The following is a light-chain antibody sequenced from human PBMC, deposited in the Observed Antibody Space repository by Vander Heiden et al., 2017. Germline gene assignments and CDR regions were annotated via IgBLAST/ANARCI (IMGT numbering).Light chain of an antibody. CDR2: AAS. CDR1: QGISSY. CDR3: QQDDSYPYT. V-gene: IGKV1-8*01. J-gene: IGKJ2*01. Sequence: AIRMTQFPSSFSASTGDRVTITCRASQGISSYLAWYQQKPGKAPKLLIYAASTLQSGVPSRFSGSGSGTDFTLTISCLQSEDFATYYCQQDDSYPYTFGQGTKLEIK.